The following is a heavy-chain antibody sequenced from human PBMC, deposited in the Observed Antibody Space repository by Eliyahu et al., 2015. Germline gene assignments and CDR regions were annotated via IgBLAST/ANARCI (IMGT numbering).Heavy chain of an antibody. CDR1: GFXFXXYT. V-gene: IGHV3-48*02. D-gene: IGHD3-22*01. CDR3: ASDYDSSGYMYFAGY. CDR2: ISSSSSTI. Sequence: EVQLVESGGGLVQPGGSLRLSCAXSGFXFXXYTMXWVRQAPGKGLEWVSYISSSSSTIYYADSVKGRFTISRDDAKKSLYLQMNSLRDEDTAVCYCASDYDSSGYMYFAGYWGQGTLVTVSS. J-gene: IGHJ4*02.